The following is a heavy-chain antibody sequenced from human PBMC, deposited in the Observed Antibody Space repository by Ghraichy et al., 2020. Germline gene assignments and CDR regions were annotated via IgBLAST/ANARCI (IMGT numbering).Heavy chain of an antibody. Sequence: GGSLRLSCAASGFTFSSYWMHWVRQAPGKGLVWVSRINSDESDITYADSVKGRFTISRDNAKKTLYLQMNSLRAEDTAVYYCARSNADWYFDFWGRGTLVSVSS. D-gene: IGHD1-14*01. CDR2: INSDESDI. V-gene: IGHV3-74*03. CDR3: ARSNADWYFDF. CDR1: GFTFSSYW. J-gene: IGHJ2*01.